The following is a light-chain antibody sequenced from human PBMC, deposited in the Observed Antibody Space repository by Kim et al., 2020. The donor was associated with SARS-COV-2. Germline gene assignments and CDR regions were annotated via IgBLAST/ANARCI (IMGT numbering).Light chain of an antibody. J-gene: IGKJ1*01. CDR1: QNVNIW. CDR3: QQYHTHST. Sequence: ASVGDTVTITCRASQNVNIWLDWYQQKPGQVPKLLIHKTSGLQSGVPSRFSGGGSGTDFTLTISSLQPDDFATYYCQQYHTHSTFGQGTKVDIK. V-gene: IGKV1-5*03. CDR2: KTS.